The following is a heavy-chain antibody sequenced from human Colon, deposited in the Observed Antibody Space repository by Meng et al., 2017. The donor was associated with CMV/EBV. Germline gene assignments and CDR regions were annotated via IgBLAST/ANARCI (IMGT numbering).Heavy chain of an antibody. Sequence: GGSLRLSCAASGFTFSSYSMNWVRQAPGKGLEWVSSISSSSSYIYYADSVKGRFTISRDNAKNSLYLQMNSLRAEDTAVYYCARDDIVVVPAAIAVMDVWGQGTTVTVSS. J-gene: IGHJ6*02. CDR3: ARDDIVVVPAAIAVMDV. CDR2: ISSSSSYI. D-gene: IGHD2-2*01. V-gene: IGHV3-21*01. CDR1: GFTFSSYS.